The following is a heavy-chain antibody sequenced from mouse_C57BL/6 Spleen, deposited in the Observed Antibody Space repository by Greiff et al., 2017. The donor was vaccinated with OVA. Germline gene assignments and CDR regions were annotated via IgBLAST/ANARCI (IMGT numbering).Heavy chain of an antibody. D-gene: IGHD2-4*01. CDR2: ISYDGSN. CDR1: GYSITSGYY. CDR3: AREDYDYDVGFDY. J-gene: IGHJ2*01. V-gene: IGHV3-6*01. Sequence: EVKLQESGPGLVKPSQSLSLTCSVTGYSITSGYYWNWIRQFPGNKLEWMGYISYDGSNNYNPSLKNRISITRDPSKNQFFLKLNSVTTEDTATYYCAREDYDYDVGFDYWGQGTTLTVSS.